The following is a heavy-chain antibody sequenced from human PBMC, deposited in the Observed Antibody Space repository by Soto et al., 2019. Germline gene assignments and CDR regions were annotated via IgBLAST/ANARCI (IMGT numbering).Heavy chain of an antibody. CDR3: AKLTAA. J-gene: IGHJ4*02. CDR1: GFTFSAYV. V-gene: IGHV3-23*01. CDR2: ITSSGGGT. Sequence: EVEVLESGGGLVQPGGSLRLSCAGSGFTFSAYVMSWVRQAPGKGLEWVSSITSSGGGTYYADSVKGRFTVSRDNSKNTVYLQMNSLRDEDTAVYYCAKLTAAWGQGTLVTVSS. D-gene: IGHD6-13*01.